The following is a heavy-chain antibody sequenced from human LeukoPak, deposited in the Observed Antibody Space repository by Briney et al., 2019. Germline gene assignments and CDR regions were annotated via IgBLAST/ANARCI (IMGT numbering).Heavy chain of an antibody. CDR2: IDGSGDNR. CDR3: AKVQMGTGWTFDF. D-gene: IGHD6-19*01. V-gene: IGHV3-23*01. Sequence: GGSLRLSCAGSGFTFMNYAMSWVRQAPGKGLEWVSSIDGSGDNRYYAYSVKGRFTISRDNSKNTLYLQVSGLRAEDTAPYYCAKVQMGTGWTFDFWGQGTLVTVSS. CDR1: GFTFMNYA. J-gene: IGHJ4*02.